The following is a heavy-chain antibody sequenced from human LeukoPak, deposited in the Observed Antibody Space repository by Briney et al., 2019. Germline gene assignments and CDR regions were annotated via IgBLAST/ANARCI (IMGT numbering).Heavy chain of an antibody. Sequence: GASVKVSCKASGYTFTSYGISWVRQAPGQGLEWMGWISAYNGNTNYAQKLQGRVTMTTDTSTSTAYMELRSLRSDDTAVYYCARDPMGMYSSSGKDAFDIWGQGTMVTVSS. CDR3: ARDPMGMYSSSGKDAFDI. V-gene: IGHV1-18*01. CDR2: ISAYNGNT. CDR1: GYTFTSYG. J-gene: IGHJ3*02. D-gene: IGHD6-13*01.